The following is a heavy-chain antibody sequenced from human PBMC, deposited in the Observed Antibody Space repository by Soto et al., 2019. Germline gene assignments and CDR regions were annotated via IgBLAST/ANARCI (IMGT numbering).Heavy chain of an antibody. D-gene: IGHD6-13*01. CDR2: MNPNSGNT. J-gene: IGHJ4*02. CDR1: GYTFTSYD. CDR3: ARVAAHHYSSSWLLLAGTIDY. Sequence: QVQLVQSGAEVKKPGASVKVSCKASGYTFTSYDINWVRQATGQGLEWMGWMNPNSGNTGYAQKFQGRVTMTRNTSISTAYMELSSLRSEDTAVYYCARVAAHHYSSSWLLLAGTIDYWGQGTLVTVSS. V-gene: IGHV1-8*01.